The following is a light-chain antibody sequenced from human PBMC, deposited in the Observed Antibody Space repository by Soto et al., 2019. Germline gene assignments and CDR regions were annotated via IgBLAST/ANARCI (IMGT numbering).Light chain of an antibody. CDR2: EVS. CDR1: NNDIGGYDH. V-gene: IGLV2-14*01. J-gene: IGLJ2*01. Sequence: QSALTQPASVSGSPGQSITISCTGANNDIGGYDHVSWYQQHPGKAPKVVIYEVSHRPSGVSNRFSGSKSGYTASLAISGLRSEDEADYYCAAWDDSLSAVVFGGGTKVTVL. CDR3: AAWDDSLSAVV.